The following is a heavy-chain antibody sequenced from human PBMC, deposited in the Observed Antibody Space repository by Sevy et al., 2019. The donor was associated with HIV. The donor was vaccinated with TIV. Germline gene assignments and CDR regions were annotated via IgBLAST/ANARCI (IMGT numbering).Heavy chain of an antibody. CDR2: IYPGDSDT. Sequence: GESLKISCKGSGYSITSYWIGWVRQMPGKGLEWMGMIYPGDSDTRYSPSFQGQVTISADKSISTAYLQWSSLKASDTAMYYCARHQYSSSWNYYYYMDVWGKGTTVTVSS. J-gene: IGHJ6*03. CDR3: ARHQYSSSWNYYYYMDV. CDR1: GYSITSYW. D-gene: IGHD6-13*01. V-gene: IGHV5-51*01.